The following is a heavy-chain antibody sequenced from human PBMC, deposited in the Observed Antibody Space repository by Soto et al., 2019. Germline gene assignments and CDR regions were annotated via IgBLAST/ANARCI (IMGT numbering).Heavy chain of an antibody. CDR3: AKGNEFGVVIMKDFDY. J-gene: IGHJ4*02. D-gene: IGHD3-3*01. V-gene: IGHV3-23*01. CDR2: ISGSGGST. Sequence: GGSLRLSCAASGFTFSSYAMSWVRQAPGKGLEWVSAISGSGGSTYYADSVKGRFTISRDNSKNTLYLQMNSLRAEDTAVYYCAKGNEFGVVIMKDFDYWGQGTLVTVSS. CDR1: GFTFSSYA.